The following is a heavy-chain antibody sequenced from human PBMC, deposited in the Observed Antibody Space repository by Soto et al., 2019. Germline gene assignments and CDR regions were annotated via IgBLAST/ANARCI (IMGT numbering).Heavy chain of an antibody. Sequence: EVQLVESGGGLVQPGGSLRLSCAASGFTFSSYSMNWVRQAPGKGLEWVSYISSSSSTIYYADSVKGRFTISRDNAKNSLYLQRNSLRAEDTAVYYCARDVGPSRYDFWSGYSHAFDIWGQGTMVTVSS. CDR2: ISSSSSTI. J-gene: IGHJ3*02. CDR3: ARDVGPSRYDFWSGYSHAFDI. CDR1: GFTFSSYS. D-gene: IGHD3-3*01. V-gene: IGHV3-48*01.